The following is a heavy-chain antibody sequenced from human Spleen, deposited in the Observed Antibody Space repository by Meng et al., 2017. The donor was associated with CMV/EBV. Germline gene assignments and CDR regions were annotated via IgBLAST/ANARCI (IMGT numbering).Heavy chain of an antibody. CDR2: IYYNGNT. D-gene: IGHD4-17*01. V-gene: IGHV4-39*07. CDR1: GDSISSTSYY. Sequence: SETLSLTCTVSGDSISSTSYYWAWIRQPPGKGLEWIGSIYYNGNTFYNPSLKSRVTISGDTSKNQFSLKVNSLTAADTAVYYCALTTVNWFDPWGHGTLVTVSS. CDR3: ALTTVNWFDP. J-gene: IGHJ5*02.